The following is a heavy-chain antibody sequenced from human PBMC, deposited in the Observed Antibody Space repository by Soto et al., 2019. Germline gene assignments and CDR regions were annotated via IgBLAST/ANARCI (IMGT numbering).Heavy chain of an antibody. CDR1: GSTVSSNY. Sequence: GGSLRLSCAASGSTVSSNYMSWVRQAPGKGLEWVSVIYSGGSTYYADSVKGRFTISRDNSKNTLYLQMNSLRAEDTAVYYCASARGYYDTSGYSGYYFDYWGQGTLVTVSS. D-gene: IGHD3-22*01. CDR3: ASARGYYDTSGYSGYYFDY. V-gene: IGHV3-53*01. CDR2: IYSGGST. J-gene: IGHJ4*02.